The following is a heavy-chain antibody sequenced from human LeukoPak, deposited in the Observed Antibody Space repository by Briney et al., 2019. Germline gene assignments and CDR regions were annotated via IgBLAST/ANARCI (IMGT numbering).Heavy chain of an antibody. V-gene: IGHV3-43D*03. CDR3: AKDMAAYYYASGNIDY. Sequence: GGSLRLSCAASGFTFDDYAMHWGRQAPGKGLEWVSLISWDGGSTYYADSVKGRFTISRDNSKNSLYLQMNSLRAEDTALYYCAKDMAAYYYASGNIDYWGQGTLVTVSS. CDR2: ISWDGGST. D-gene: IGHD3-10*01. CDR1: GFTFDDYA. J-gene: IGHJ4*02.